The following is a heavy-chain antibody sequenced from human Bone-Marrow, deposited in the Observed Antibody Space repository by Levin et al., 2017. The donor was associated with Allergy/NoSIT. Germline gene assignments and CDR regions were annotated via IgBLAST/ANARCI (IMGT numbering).Heavy chain of an antibody. V-gene: IGHV5-10-1*01. CDR1: GYSFTSYW. CDR2: IDPSDSYT. Sequence: GESLKISCKGSGYSFTSYWISWVRQMPGKGLEWMGRIDPSDSYTNYSPSFQGHVTISADKSISTAYLQWSSLKASDTAMYYCARLPLFIAAAGTNAFDIWGQGTMVTVSS. D-gene: IGHD6-13*01. CDR3: ARLPLFIAAAGTNAFDI. J-gene: IGHJ3*02.